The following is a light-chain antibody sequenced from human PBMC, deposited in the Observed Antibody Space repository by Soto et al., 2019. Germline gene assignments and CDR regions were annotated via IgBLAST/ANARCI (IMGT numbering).Light chain of an antibody. Sequence: DVVMTQSPLSLPVTLGQPASISCRSSHSLVYSDGSTYLNWFQXRKGQSPRRXIYKVSNRDSGVPDRFSVSGSGTDLTMKISRVEAEDGGVYYGMQFTHWPWTFGQGTKVDIK. CDR2: KVS. V-gene: IGKV2-30*01. CDR3: MQFTHWPWT. J-gene: IGKJ1*01. CDR1: HSLVYSDGSTY.